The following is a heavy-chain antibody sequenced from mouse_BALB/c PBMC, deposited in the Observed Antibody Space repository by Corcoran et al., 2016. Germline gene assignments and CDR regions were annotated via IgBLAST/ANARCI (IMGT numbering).Heavy chain of an antibody. Sequence: EVQLQQSGAELVRPGALVKLSCKASGFNIKDYYMHWVKQRPEQGLEWIGWIDPENGNTIYDPKFQGKASITADTSSNTAYLQLSSLTSEDTAVYYCARYYGSSYMYFDVWGAGTTVTVSS. D-gene: IGHD1-1*01. J-gene: IGHJ1*01. V-gene: IGHV14-1*02. CDR2: IDPENGNT. CDR3: ARYYGSSYMYFDV. CDR1: GFNIKDYY.